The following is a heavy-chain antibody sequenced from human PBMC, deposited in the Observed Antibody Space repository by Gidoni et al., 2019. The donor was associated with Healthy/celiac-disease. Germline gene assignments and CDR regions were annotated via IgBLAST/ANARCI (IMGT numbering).Heavy chain of an antibody. CDR1: GFTFSSYA. CDR3: AKVRSGGPLGLYFQH. V-gene: IGHV3-23*01. D-gene: IGHD3-3*01. Sequence: EVQLLESVGGLVQPGGSLRLSCAHSGFTFSSYAMSWVRQAPGQGLELVSAISGSGGSTYYADSVKGRFTISRDNSKNTLYLQMNSLRAEDTAVYYCAKVRSGGPLGLYFQHWGQGTLVTVSS. J-gene: IGHJ1*01. CDR2: ISGSGGST.